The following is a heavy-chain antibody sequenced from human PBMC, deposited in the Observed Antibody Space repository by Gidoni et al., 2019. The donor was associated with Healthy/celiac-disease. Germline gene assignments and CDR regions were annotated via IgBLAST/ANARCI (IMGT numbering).Heavy chain of an antibody. Sequence: VQLVESGGGVVEPGRSLRLSCAASGFTFSNYGMHWVRQAPGKGLEWVAVISYDGSNKYYADSVKGRFTISRDNSKNTLYLQMSSLRAEDTAVYYCASEVVTAIHSDYWGQGTLVTVSS. V-gene: IGHV3-30*03. J-gene: IGHJ4*02. CDR3: ASEVVTAIHSDY. CDR2: ISYDGSNK. CDR1: GFTFSNYG. D-gene: IGHD2-21*02.